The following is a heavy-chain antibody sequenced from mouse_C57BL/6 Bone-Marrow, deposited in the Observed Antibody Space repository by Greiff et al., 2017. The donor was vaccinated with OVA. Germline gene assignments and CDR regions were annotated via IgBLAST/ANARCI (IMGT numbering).Heavy chain of an antibody. CDR2: IYPGDGDT. Sequence: LQESGPELVKPGASVKISCKASGYAFSSSWMNWVKQRPGKGLEWIGRIYPGDGDTNYNGKFKGKATLTADKSSSTAYMQLSSLTSEDSAVYFCARYGYSSFDYWGQGTTLTVSS. D-gene: IGHD2-2*01. CDR1: GYAFSSSW. V-gene: IGHV1-82*01. CDR3: ARYGYSSFDY. J-gene: IGHJ2*01.